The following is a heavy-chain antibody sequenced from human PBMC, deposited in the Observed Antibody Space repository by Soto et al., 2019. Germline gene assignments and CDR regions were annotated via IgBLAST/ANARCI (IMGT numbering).Heavy chain of an antibody. V-gene: IGHV1-18*01. Sequence: ASVKVSCKASGYTFTSYGISWVRQAPGQGLEWMGWISAYNGNTNYAQKLQGRVTMTTDTSTSTAYMELRSLRSDDTAVYYCAREVGSYCSGGSCGYYYYYYYMDVWGKGTTVTVS. CDR2: ISAYNGNT. D-gene: IGHD2-15*01. CDR1: GYTFTSYG. J-gene: IGHJ6*03. CDR3: AREVGSYCSGGSCGYYYYYYYMDV.